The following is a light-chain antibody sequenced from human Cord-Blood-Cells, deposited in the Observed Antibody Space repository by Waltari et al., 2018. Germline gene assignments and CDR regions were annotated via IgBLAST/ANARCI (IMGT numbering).Light chain of an antibody. J-gene: IGKJ4*02. CDR3: QQYNSDFPLT. V-gene: IGKV1-5*03. CDR2: KAS. Sequence: DIHMTQSPSTLSASVGDRVTIPCRVSQSISSWLAWYQQKPGKAPKVLIYKASSLESGVPSRFIGSGSGTEFALTISSLQPDDFATYYCQQYNSDFPLTFGGGTKVEIK. CDR1: QSISSW.